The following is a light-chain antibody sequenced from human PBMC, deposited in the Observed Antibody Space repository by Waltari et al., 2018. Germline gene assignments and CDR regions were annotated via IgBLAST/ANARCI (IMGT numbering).Light chain of an antibody. CDR3: AAWDDSLSGPV. J-gene: IGLJ3*02. Sequence: QALLTPPPSPPATPGQRVTSSCSRTCSTIGTNYLYWYQQLPGTAPKLLTYWSNQRPSGVPEGFSGSKSGTTATLAISGVQSEDEADYYCAAWDDSLSGPVFGGGTKLTVL. CDR1: CSTIGTNY. CDR2: WSN. V-gene: IGLV1-47*01.